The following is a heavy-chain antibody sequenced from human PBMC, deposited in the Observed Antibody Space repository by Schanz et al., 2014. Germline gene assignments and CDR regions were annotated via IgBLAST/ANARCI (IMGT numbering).Heavy chain of an antibody. Sequence: GAYAMTWVRQSPGTGMEWVSAINTGVNTYYEDSVRGRFTMSRDNSKNTLYLQMNSLRAGDASGYYCARRLIAAAGGEFDYWAQGPLVDVSA. CDR1: GAYA. J-gene: IGHJ4*02. D-gene: IGHD6-13*01. CDR2: INTGVNT. V-gene: IGHV3-23*01. CDR3: ARRLIAAAGGEFDY.